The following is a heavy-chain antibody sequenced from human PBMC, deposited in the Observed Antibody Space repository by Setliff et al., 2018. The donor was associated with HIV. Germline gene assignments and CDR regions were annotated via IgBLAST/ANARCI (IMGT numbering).Heavy chain of an antibody. CDR2: IYYSGST. CDR3: ARQGLVLVPASIDWRLPPSPIDY. V-gene: IGHV4-39*01. Sequence: SETLSLTCAVYGGSFSNYYWSWIRQPPGKGPEWIASIYYSGSTYYNPSLKSRITISVDTSKNQFSLRLSSVTAADTAVYYCARQGLVLVPASIDWRLPPSPIDYWGQGALVTVSS. CDR1: GGSFSNYY. J-gene: IGHJ4*02. D-gene: IGHD2-2*01.